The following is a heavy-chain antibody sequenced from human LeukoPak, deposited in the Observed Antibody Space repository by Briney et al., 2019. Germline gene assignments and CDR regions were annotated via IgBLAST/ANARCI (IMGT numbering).Heavy chain of an antibody. V-gene: IGHV4-31*03. J-gene: IGHJ4*01. D-gene: IGHD3-9*01. Sequence: SQTLSLTCTVSDASISSGDYYWNWIRPPPGKGLEWIGYIYYSGSTYYNPSLKGRVTMSVDTSKNQFSLKLSSMTAADTAVYYCATSGYYVFDYWGQGTLVTVSS. CDR2: IYYSGST. CDR3: ATSGYYVFDY. CDR1: DASISSGDYY.